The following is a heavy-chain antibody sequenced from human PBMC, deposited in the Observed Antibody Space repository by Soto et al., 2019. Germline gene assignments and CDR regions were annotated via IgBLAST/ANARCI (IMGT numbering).Heavy chain of an antibody. CDR1: GFSVSTNY. D-gene: IGHD6-19*01. J-gene: IGHJ4*01. CDR3: ARQGVAGL. CDR2: IYSGGST. V-gene: IGHV3-53*01. Sequence: EVQLVESGGGLIQPGGSLRLSCVVSGFSVSTNYMSWIRQAPGKGLEWVSVIYSGGSTDYADYVRGRFTISRDSSTNTIYLQMNSLRVEDTAVYYCARQGVAGLWGHGNLVTVSS.